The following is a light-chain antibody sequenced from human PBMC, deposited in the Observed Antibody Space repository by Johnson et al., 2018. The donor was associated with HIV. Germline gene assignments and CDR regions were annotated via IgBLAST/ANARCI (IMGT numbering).Light chain of an antibody. CDR3: GTWDSSLSAEV. CDR2: DNN. J-gene: IGLJ1*01. CDR1: SSNIESDY. V-gene: IGLV1-51*01. Sequence: HSVLTQPPSVSAAPGQKVDISCSGSSSNIESDYVSWYQQLPGTAPKLLIYDNNKRPSGIPDRFFGSKSGPSATLDITGLQTGDEGDYYCGTWDSSLSAEVFGTGTKVTVL.